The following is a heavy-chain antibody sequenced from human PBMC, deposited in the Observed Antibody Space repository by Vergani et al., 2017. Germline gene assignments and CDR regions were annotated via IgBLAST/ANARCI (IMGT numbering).Heavy chain of an antibody. J-gene: IGHJ4*02. CDR3: ARDLRGGLQQSYYFDY. V-gene: IGHV1-3*04. CDR2: INTGNGNT. CDR1: GYTFTSYA. D-gene: IGHD5-24*01. Sequence: QVQLVQSGAEVKKPGASVKVSCKASGYTFTSYAMHWVRQAPGQRLERMGWINTGNGNTKYSQKFQGRVTITRDTSASTAYMELSRLRSEDTAVYYCARDLRGGLQQSYYFDYWGQGTLVTVSS.